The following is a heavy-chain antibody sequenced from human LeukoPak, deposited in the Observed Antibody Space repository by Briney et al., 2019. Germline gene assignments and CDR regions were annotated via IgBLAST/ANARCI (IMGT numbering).Heavy chain of an antibody. D-gene: IGHD4-23*01. J-gene: IGHJ5*02. CDR3: AKSSGNSVSNWFDP. Sequence: GGSPRLSCAASGFTFNNYAMNWVRQAPGKGLEWVSTVTGGVGSTYYADSVKGRFTISRDNSKNTLYLQMNSLRAEDTAVYYCAKSSGNSVSNWFDPWGQGTLVTVSS. CDR2: VTGGVGST. V-gene: IGHV3-23*01. CDR1: GFTFNNYA.